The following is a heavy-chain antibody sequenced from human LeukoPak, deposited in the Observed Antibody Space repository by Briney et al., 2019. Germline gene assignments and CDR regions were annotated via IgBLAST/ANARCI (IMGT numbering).Heavy chain of an antibody. Sequence: VSVKVSCKASGYTFTSYGISWVRQAPGQGLEWMGWISAYNGNTNYAQKLQGRVTMTTDTSTSTAYMELRSLRSDDTAVYYCARVSRGSYRYYFDYWGQGTLVTVSS. CDR2: ISAYNGNT. CDR1: GYTFTSYG. V-gene: IGHV1-18*01. CDR3: ARVSRGSYRYYFDY. J-gene: IGHJ4*02. D-gene: IGHD1-26*01.